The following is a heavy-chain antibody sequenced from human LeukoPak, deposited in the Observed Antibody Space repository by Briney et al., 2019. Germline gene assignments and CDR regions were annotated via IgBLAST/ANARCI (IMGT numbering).Heavy chain of an antibody. CDR1: GYTFTSYY. J-gene: IGHJ4*02. Sequence: ASVKVSCKASGYTFTSYYMHWVRQAPGQGLEWMGIINPSGGSTSYAQKFQGRVTVTRDTSTSTVYMELSRLRSDDTAVYYCATDAGRDPINYFDYWGQGTLVTVSS. CDR2: INPSGGST. V-gene: IGHV1-46*01. D-gene: IGHD3-10*01. CDR3: ATDAGRDPINYFDY.